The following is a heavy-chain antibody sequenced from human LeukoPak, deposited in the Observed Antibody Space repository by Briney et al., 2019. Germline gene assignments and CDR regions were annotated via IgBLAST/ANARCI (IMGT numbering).Heavy chain of an antibody. D-gene: IGHD6-19*01. J-gene: IGHJ4*02. CDR1: GGSISSGGYS. Sequence: SETLSLTCAVSGGSISSGGYSWSWIRQPPGKGLEWIGEINHSGSTNYNPSLKSRVTISVDTSKNQFSLKLSSVTAADTAVYYCARFKAVAGIRSWGQGTLVTVSS. V-gene: IGHV4-34*01. CDR2: INHSGST. CDR3: ARFKAVAGIRS.